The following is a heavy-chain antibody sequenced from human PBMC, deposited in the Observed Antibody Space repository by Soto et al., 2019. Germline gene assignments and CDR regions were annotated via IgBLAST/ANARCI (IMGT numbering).Heavy chain of an antibody. J-gene: IGHJ3*02. V-gene: IGHV3-30*03. D-gene: IGHD3-10*01. CDR2: ISYDGSNK. CDR3: ATAPGGADGFDI. CDR1: GFTFSSYG. Sequence: GGSLRLSCAASGFTFSSYGMHWVRQAPGKGLEWVAFISYDGSNKYYADSVKGRFTISRDNSKNTLYLQMNSLRAEDTAVYYCATAPGGADGFDIWGQGTMVTVSS.